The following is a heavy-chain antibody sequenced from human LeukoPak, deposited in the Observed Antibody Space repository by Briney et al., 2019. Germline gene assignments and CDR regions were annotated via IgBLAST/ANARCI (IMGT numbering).Heavy chain of an antibody. J-gene: IGHJ2*01. CDR2: ISSSSSYI. Sequence: GGSLRLSCAAPGFTFSSYSMNWVRQAPGKGLEWVSSISSSSSYIYYADSVKGRFTISRDNAKNSLYLQMNSLRAEDTAVYYCARANGDYLAWYFDLWGRGTLVTVSS. D-gene: IGHD4-17*01. CDR1: GFTFSSYS. V-gene: IGHV3-21*01. CDR3: ARANGDYLAWYFDL.